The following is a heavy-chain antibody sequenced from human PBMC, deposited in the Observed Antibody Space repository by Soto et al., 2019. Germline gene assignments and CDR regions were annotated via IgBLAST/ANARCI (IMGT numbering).Heavy chain of an antibody. CDR3: AREGSSGYSLDP. Sequence: PSEPLSLTCAVSGASISSGQWWRWVRQPPGRGLEGIGEIWHAGNTNYNQSLRSRVTISVDKSKNQFSLQLTSVTAADTAIYYCAREGSSGYSLDPWGQGTLVTVSS. J-gene: IGHJ5*02. D-gene: IGHD6-19*01. CDR2: IWHAGNT. V-gene: IGHV4-4*02. CDR1: GASISSGQW.